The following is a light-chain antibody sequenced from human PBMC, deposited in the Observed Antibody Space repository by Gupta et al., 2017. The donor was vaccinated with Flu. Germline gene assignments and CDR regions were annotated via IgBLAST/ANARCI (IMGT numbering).Light chain of an antibody. CDR2: VKN. V-gene: IGLV3-19*01. CDR1: SLRSYY. CDR3: NSRDSSGNPNVV. Sequence: SSELTQDPAVSVALGQTVRITCQGDSLRSYYASWYQQKPGQAPVLVIYVKNNRPSGIPDRFSGSSSGNTASLTITGAQAEDEADYYCNSRDSSGNPNVVFGGGTKLTVL. J-gene: IGLJ2*01.